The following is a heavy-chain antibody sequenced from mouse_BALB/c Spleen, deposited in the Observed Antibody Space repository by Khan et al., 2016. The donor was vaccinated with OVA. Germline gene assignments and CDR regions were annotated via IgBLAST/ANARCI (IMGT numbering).Heavy chain of an antibody. Sequence: QVQLKQSGAELVRPGTSVKVSCKASGYAFTNYLIEWVKQRPGQGLEWIGVINPGSGGTNYNEKFKDKATLTADKSSSTAYMQISSLTSDDSAVYFCSRSGYGFGAYWGPGTLVTVSA. CDR1: GYAFTNYL. J-gene: IGHJ3*01. D-gene: IGHD3-2*02. CDR3: SRSGYGFGAY. CDR2: INPGSGGT. V-gene: IGHV1-54*01.